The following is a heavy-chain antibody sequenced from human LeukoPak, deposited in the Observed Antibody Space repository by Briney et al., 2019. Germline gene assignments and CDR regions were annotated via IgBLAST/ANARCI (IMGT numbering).Heavy chain of an antibody. CDR1: GFTFGIYA. Sequence: GGSLRLSCAASGFTFGIYAMSWVRQAPGKGLEWVSGISGSASTYYADSVKGRFTISRDNSKNTLYLQMSSLRAEDTAVYYCARVAINDYGDYFDYWGQGTLVTVSS. J-gene: IGHJ4*02. D-gene: IGHD4-17*01. CDR2: ISGSAST. CDR3: ARVAINDYGDYFDY. V-gene: IGHV3-23*01.